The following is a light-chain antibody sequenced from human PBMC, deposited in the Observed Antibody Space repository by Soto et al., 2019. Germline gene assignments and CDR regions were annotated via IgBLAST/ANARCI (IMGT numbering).Light chain of an antibody. CDR3: QQYNNWPPLT. CDR1: QSVSSSY. CDR2: GAS. V-gene: IGKV3-20*01. Sequence: EIVLTQSPGTLSLAPGERARLSCRASQSVSSSYLAWYQQKPGQAPRLLIYGASSRATGIPDRFSGSGSGTDFTLTISRLEPEDFAVYYCQQYNNWPPLTFGQGTRLEIK. J-gene: IGKJ5*01.